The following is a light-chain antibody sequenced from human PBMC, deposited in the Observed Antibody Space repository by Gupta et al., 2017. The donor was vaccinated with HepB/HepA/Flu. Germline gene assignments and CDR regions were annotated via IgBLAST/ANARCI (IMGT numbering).Light chain of an antibody. Sequence: DIQMTQSPSSLSASVGDRVTITCQASQDISNYLNWYQQKPGKAPKLLIYDASNLETGVPSRFSGSGSGTDFTFTISSRQTEDIATYYCQQYDNLPFGPGTKVDIK. V-gene: IGKV1-33*01. CDR3: QQYDNLP. CDR2: DAS. CDR1: QDISNY. J-gene: IGKJ3*01.